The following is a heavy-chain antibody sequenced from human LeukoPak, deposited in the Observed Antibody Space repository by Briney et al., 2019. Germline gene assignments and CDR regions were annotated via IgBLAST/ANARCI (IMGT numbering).Heavy chain of an antibody. Sequence: ASVKVSCKASGGTFSSYAISWVRQAPGQGLEWMGRIIPILGIANYAQKFQGRVTITADKSTSTAYMEASSLRSEDTAVYYCARDGTIVTTFPLDYWGQGTLVTVSS. CDR1: GGTFSSYA. J-gene: IGHJ4*02. V-gene: IGHV1-69*04. D-gene: IGHD4-11*01. CDR3: ARDGTIVTTFPLDY. CDR2: IIPILGIA.